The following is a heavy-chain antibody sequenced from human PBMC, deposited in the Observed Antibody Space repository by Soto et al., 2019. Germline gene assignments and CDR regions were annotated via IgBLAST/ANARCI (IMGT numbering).Heavy chain of an antibody. D-gene: IGHD5-18*01. CDR2: VNWNGRTT. J-gene: IGHJ4*02. Sequence: LRLSCAASGFTFDDYVMHWVRQAPGKGLEWVASVNWNGRTTLYAAAVKGRFSVSRDNGKNSLYLEMTSLRPNGTALYFCAKARGYNYALDHWGQGILVTVSS. CDR1: GFTFDDYV. CDR3: AKARGYNYALDH. V-gene: IGHV3-9*01.